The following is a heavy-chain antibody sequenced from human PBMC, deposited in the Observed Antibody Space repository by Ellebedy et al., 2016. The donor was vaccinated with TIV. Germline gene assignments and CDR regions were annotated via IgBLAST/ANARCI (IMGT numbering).Heavy chain of an antibody. V-gene: IGHV4-39*01. CDR1: GGSIDSSSTY. D-gene: IGHD3-10*01. CDR3: ARWFGELLYVRWFDP. J-gene: IGHJ5*02. CDR2: IYYSGST. Sequence: SETLSLTCTVSGGSIDSSSTYWGWIRQPPGKGLEWIGGIYYSGSTYYNPSLKSRVTISVDTSKSQFSLKLSSVTAADTAVYYCARWFGELLYVRWFDPWGQGTLVTVSS.